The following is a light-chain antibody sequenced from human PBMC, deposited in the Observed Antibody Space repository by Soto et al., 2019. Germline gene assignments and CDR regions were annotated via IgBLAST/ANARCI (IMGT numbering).Light chain of an antibody. J-gene: IGLJ1*01. V-gene: IGLV2-8*01. CDR1: SGDVGGYYY. Sequence: QSVLTQPPSASGSAGQSVTISCTGTSGDVGGYYYVSWYQQHPGKVPKLIIYEVTKRPSGVPDRFSGSKSGNTASLTVSGLQAEDEADYYCMSYVGSNIFVFGTGTKVTVL. CDR3: MSYVGSNIFV. CDR2: EVT.